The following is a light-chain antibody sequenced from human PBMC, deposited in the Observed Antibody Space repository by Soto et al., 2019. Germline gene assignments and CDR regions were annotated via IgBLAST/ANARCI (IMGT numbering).Light chain of an antibody. CDR3: TQGTHWPRT. J-gene: IGKJ1*01. CDR2: RVS. CDR1: KSLVYSDGNTH. Sequence: DVVLTQSPLSLPVNFGQPASISCRSSKSLVYSDGNTHLSWFHQRPGQSPRRLIYRVSIRDSGVPERFSGRGSGTDFTMEITRVEAEDVGVYFCTQGTHWPRTFGQGAKVEVK. V-gene: IGKV2-30*01.